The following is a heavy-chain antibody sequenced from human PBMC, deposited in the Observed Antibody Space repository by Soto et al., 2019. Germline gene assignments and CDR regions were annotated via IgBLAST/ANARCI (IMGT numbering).Heavy chain of an antibody. Sequence: QVQLVESGGGVVQPGRSLRLSCAASGFTFSSYGMHWVRQAPGKRLEWVAVISYDGSNKYYADSVKGRFTISRDNSKNTLYLQMNSLRAEDTAVYYCAKAWGFLEWLPHFDYWGQGTLVTVSS. J-gene: IGHJ4*02. CDR3: AKAWGFLEWLPHFDY. D-gene: IGHD3-3*01. CDR1: GFTFSSYG. V-gene: IGHV3-30*18. CDR2: ISYDGSNK.